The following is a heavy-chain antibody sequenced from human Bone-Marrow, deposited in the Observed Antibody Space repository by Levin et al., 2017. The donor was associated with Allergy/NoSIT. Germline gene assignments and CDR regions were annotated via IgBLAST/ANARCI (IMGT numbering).Heavy chain of an antibody. Sequence: GASVKVSCKASNYTFINYGISCVRRAPGQGLEWMGWINSHSGDTNYAENFQGRVTMTTDTNTDTIYIKLRSLRSDDTAVYYCARDNAEGDAFDIWGQGTMVTVSS. J-gene: IGHJ3*02. CDR1: NYTFINYG. CDR2: INSHSGDT. V-gene: IGHV1-18*01. CDR3: ARDNAEGDAFDI.